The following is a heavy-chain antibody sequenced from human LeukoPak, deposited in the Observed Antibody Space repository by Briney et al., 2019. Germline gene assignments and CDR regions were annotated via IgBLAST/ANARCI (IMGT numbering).Heavy chain of an antibody. CDR2: IRYHGSDK. J-gene: IGHJ4*02. Sequence: GGSLRLSCAASGFTFSGSGMHWVRQAPGKGLEWVAFIRYHGSDKYYADSVKGRFTISRDNSKNTLYLQMNSLRAEDTAVYYCAKECSPEEQQLCYWGQGTLVTVSS. CDR1: GFTFSGSG. V-gene: IGHV3-30*02. CDR3: AKECSPEEQQLCY. D-gene: IGHD6-13*01.